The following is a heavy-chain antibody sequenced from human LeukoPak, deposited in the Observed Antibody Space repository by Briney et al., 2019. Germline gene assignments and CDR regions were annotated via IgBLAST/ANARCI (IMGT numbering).Heavy chain of an antibody. CDR1: GVSFSGYY. V-gene: IGHV4-34*01. Sequence: SETLSLTCAAYGVSFSGYYWSWIRQPPGKGLEWIGDINHSGSTNYNPSLKSRVTISVDTSKNQFSLKLSSVTAADTVVYYCARGGYDILTGYKSHSIDYWGQGTLVTVSS. CDR3: ARGGYDILTGYKSHSIDY. D-gene: IGHD3-9*01. CDR2: INHSGST. J-gene: IGHJ4*02.